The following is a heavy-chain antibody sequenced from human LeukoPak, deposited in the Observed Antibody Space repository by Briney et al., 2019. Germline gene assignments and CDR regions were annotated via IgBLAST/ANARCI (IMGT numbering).Heavy chain of an antibody. V-gene: IGHV3-21*04. CDR1: GFTFSSYS. D-gene: IGHD3-10*01. CDR3: AKDMGAAMVRGMGFDY. J-gene: IGHJ4*02. Sequence: GGSLRLSCAASGFTFSSYSMNWVRQAPGKGLEWVSSISSSSLSYIYYADSVKGRFTISRDNAKNSLYLQMNSLRAEDMALYYCAKDMGAAMVRGMGFDYWGQGTLVTVSS. CDR2: ISSSSLSYI.